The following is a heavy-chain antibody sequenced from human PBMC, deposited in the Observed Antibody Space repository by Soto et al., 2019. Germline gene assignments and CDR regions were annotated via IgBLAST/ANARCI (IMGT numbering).Heavy chain of an antibody. CDR3: ARVLPYSRYDWFDY. V-gene: IGHV1-8*02. Sequence: ASVKVSCKASGYTFTIYYMHWVRQATGQGLEWMGWMNPNSGNTGYAQKFQGRVTMTRNTSISTAYMELSSLRSEDTAVYYCARVLPYSRYDWFDYWGQGTLVTVSS. CDR2: MNPNSGNT. CDR1: GYTFTIYY. D-gene: IGHD5-12*01. J-gene: IGHJ4*02.